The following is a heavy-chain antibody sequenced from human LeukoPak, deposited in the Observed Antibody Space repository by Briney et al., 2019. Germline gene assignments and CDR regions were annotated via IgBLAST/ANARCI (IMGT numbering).Heavy chain of an antibody. CDR3: ARRYRRDGYNLLGY. CDR2: MNPNSGST. V-gene: IGHV1-8*01. J-gene: IGHJ4*02. D-gene: IGHD5-24*01. CDR1: GYTFTSYD. Sequence: ASVKVSCKASGYTFTSYDINWVRQAPGQGLEWMGWMNPNSGSTGYAQKFQGRVTMTRNTSISTAYMELSSLRSEDTAVYYCARRYRRDGYNLLGYWGQGTLVTVSS.